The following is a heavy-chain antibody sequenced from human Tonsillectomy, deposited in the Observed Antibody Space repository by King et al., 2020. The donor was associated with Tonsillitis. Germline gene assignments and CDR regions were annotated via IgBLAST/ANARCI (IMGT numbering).Heavy chain of an antibody. CDR2: IYYSGST. Sequence: QLQESGPGLVKPSETLSLTCTVSGGYISSSSYYWGWIRQPPGKGLEWIGSIYYSGSTYYNPSLKSRVTISVDTSKNQFSLKLSSVTAADTAVYYCARPAYYYDSKFDYWGQGTLVTVSS. J-gene: IGHJ4*02. D-gene: IGHD3-22*01. CDR3: ARPAYYYDSKFDY. V-gene: IGHV4-39*01. CDR1: GGYISSSSYY.